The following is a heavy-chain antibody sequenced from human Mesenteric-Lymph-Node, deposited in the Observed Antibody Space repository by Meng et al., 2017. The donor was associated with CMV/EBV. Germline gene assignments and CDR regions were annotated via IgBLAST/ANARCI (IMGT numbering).Heavy chain of an antibody. Sequence: ASVKVSCKASGYTFTGYYMHWVRQAPGQGLEWMGWINPRSGGTKVAQKFQGRVTMTSDASISTAYLELSSLTYDDTAVYFCARLISPYDFWSGRRWFDPWGQGTLVTVSS. J-gene: IGHJ5*02. V-gene: IGHV1-2*02. CDR1: GYTFTGYY. D-gene: IGHD3-3*01. CDR2: INPRSGGT. CDR3: ARLISPYDFWSGRRWFDP.